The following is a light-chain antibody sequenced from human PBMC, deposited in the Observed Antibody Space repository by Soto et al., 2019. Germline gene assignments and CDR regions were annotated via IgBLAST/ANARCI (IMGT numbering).Light chain of an antibody. CDR3: QKYGRT. J-gene: IGKJ1*01. CDR1: QSVSSSY. V-gene: IGKV3-20*01. Sequence: EIVLTQSPGTLSLSPGDRATLSCRASQSVSSSYLAWYQQKPGQAPRLLIYGASSRATGIPDRFSGSGSGTDFTLTISRLEPEDFAVYYCQKYGRTFGEGTKVEIK. CDR2: GAS.